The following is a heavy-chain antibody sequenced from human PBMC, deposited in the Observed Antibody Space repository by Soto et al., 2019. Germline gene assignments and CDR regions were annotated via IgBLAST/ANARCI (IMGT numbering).Heavy chain of an antibody. CDR2: SYWNEDK. D-gene: IGHD3-22*01. CDR1: GFSLTTDGMA. J-gene: IGHJ5*02. V-gene: IGHV2-5*01. Sequence: GPTLVNPTQTLTLTCTFSGFSLTTDGMAVGWIRQPPGKALEWLALSYWNEDKRYSPTLRSRLTITRDTSKNQVVLTMTNMDPVDTATYYCAHRPGYWDSSAPYRWGQGTLVTVSS. CDR3: AHRPGYWDSSAPYR.